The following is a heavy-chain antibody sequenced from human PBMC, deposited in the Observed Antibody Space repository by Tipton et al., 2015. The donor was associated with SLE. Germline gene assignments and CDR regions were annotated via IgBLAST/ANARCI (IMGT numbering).Heavy chain of an antibody. J-gene: IGHJ3*02. Sequence: TLSLTCTVSGGSISSSPYYWGWIRQPPGKGLDWIGSVHYSGSTYYNPSLKSRVAMSVDTSKNQFSLKLSSVTAADTAVYYCARDPRGGDAFGIWGQGTMVTVSS. CDR3: ARDPRGGDAFGI. D-gene: IGHD3-16*01. CDR1: GGSISSSPYY. V-gene: IGHV4-39*07. CDR2: VHYSGST.